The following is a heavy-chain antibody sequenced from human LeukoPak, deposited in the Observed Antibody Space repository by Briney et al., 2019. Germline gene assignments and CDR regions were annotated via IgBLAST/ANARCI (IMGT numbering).Heavy chain of an antibody. J-gene: IGHJ3*02. CDR1: GFTFSSYG. D-gene: IGHD3-9*01. CDR2: IWYDGSNK. CDR3: ARGQVDWADAFDI. V-gene: IGHV3-33*01. Sequence: PGRSLRLSCAASGFTFSSYGMHWVRQAPGKGLEWVAVIWYDGSNKYYADSVKGRLTISRDNSKNTLYLQMNSLRAEDTAVYYCARGQVDWADAFDIWGQGTMVTVSS.